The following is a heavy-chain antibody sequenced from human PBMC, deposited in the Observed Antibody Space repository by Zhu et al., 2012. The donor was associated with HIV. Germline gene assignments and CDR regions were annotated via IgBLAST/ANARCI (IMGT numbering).Heavy chain of an antibody. CDR1: GTSLSDYY. J-gene: IGHJ6*02. V-gene: IGHV4-34*01. D-gene: IGHD5-24*01. Sequence: QVRLDQWGAGLLKRSETLSLTCAIYGTSLSDYYWAWIRQPPGKGLEWIGEVDDSGKTNLNPSLKSRLAILIDTSKNQFSLKLTSLTAADTANYYCDKIVGAGYNYLQHYYGMDVWGQGTTVTVSS. CDR2: VDDSGKT. CDR3: DKIVGAGYNYLQHYYGMDV.